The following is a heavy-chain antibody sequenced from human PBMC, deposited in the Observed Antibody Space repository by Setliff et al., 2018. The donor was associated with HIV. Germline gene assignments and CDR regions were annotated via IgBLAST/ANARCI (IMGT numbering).Heavy chain of an antibody. Sequence: PGGSLRLSCAASGFTFSTYSMNWVRQAPGKGLEWVAFIRYDGSNKYYADSAKGRFTISRDNSKNTLYLQMNSLRAEDTAVYYCGKVKGIEAAGSSAFDIWGQGTMVTVSS. CDR2: IRYDGSNK. CDR1: GFTFSTYS. D-gene: IGHD6-13*01. CDR3: GKVKGIEAAGSSAFDI. J-gene: IGHJ3*02. V-gene: IGHV3-30*02.